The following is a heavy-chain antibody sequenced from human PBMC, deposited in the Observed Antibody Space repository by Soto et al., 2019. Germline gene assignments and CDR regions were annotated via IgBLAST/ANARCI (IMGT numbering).Heavy chain of an antibody. J-gene: IGHJ4*02. CDR2: TRNKANSYTT. CDR3: ASSYYDSSGH. Sequence: GGSLRLSCAASGFTFSSYSMNWVRQAPGKGLEWVGRTRNKANSYTTEYAASVKGRFTISRDDSKNSLYLQMNSLKTEDTAVYYCASSYYDSSGHWGEGTLVTVSS. V-gene: IGHV3-72*01. CDR1: GFTFSSYS. D-gene: IGHD3-22*01.